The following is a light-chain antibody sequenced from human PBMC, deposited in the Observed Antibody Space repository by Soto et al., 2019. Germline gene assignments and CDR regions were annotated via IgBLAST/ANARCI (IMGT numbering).Light chain of an antibody. CDR2: DVS. V-gene: IGLV2-11*01. Sequence: QSALTQPRSVSGSPGQSVTISCTGTSGAGGDYDDVSWYQQHPCKAPKLLAYDVSKRPSGVPDRFSGSRSGNTASLTISGLQADDEGDYYCFSYAVTYARLRVCGTGTKVTVL. J-gene: IGLJ1*01. CDR1: SGAGGDYDD. CDR3: FSYAVTYARLRV.